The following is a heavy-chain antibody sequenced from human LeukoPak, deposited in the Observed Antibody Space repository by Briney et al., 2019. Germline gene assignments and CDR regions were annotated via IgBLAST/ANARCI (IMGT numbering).Heavy chain of an antibody. CDR2: ISAYNGNT. CDR1: GYTFTSYG. Sequence: ASVKVSCKASGYTFTSYGISWVRQAPGQGLEWMGWISAYNGNTNYAQKFQGRVTMTRNTSISTAYMELSSLRSEDTAVYYCARRGWFDPWGQGTLVTVSS. J-gene: IGHJ5*02. V-gene: IGHV1-18*01. CDR3: ARRGWFDP.